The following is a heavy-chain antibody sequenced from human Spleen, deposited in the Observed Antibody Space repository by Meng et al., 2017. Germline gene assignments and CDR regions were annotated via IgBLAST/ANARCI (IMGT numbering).Heavy chain of an antibody. D-gene: IGHD2-15*01. J-gene: IGHJ4*02. Sequence: SVKVSCKVSGGTFSTYPIAWVRQAPGQGLEWMGGVIPIFGTANYAQKFQGRVTITADESTTTAYMELSSLRSEDTAVYYCARPNSSGNTYYFDYWGQGALVTVSS. CDR3: ARPNSSGNTYYFDY. V-gene: IGHV1-69*13. CDR2: VIPIFGTA. CDR1: GGTFSTYP.